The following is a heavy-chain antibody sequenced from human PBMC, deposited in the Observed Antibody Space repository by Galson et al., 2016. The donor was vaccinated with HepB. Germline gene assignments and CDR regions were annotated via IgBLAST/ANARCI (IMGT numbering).Heavy chain of an antibody. CDR2: INQGGSEK. CDR3: ARHERSGKPITPTGDF. Sequence: SLRLSCAASGFTFSNYWMSWVRRAPGKGLEWVAKINQGGSEKNYVDSVKGRFTISRDNAENSLYLQLNSLRAEDTAVYYCARHERSGKPITPTGDFWGQGILVTVPS. D-gene: IGHD1-1*01. V-gene: IGHV3-7*01. J-gene: IGHJ4*02. CDR1: GFTFSNYW.